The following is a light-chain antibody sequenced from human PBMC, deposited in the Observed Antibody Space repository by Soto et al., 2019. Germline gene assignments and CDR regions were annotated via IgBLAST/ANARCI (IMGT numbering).Light chain of an antibody. J-gene: IGKJ4*01. V-gene: IGKV3-11*01. CDR2: NAS. CDR3: QQHNNLPYT. Sequence: DIEMTQSPATLSSSAGDGASLTCRASQSLGCDLAWYQQKPGKAPKLLIYNASNMATGIPARFSGSGSGTDFSLTISSLQPEDSAVYYCQQHNNLPYTFGEGTKVEIK. CDR1: QSLGCD.